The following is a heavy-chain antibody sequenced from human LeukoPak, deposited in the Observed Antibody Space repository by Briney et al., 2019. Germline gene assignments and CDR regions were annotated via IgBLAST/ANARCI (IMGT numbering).Heavy chain of an antibody. V-gene: IGHV3-23*01. Sequence: PGGSLRLSCAASGFTFSTYGMSWVRQAPGKGLEWVSAISGSGGSTYYADSVKGRFTISRDNSKNTLYLQMNSLRAEDTAVYYCAKDLDIVVLPAATGFGYWGQGTLVTVSS. D-gene: IGHD2-2*01. CDR1: GFTFSTYG. CDR2: ISGSGGST. CDR3: AKDLDIVVLPAATGFGY. J-gene: IGHJ4*02.